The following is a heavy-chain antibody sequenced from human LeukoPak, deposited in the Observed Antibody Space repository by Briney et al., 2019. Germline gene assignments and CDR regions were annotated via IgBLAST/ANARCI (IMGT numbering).Heavy chain of an antibody. CDR1: GFTVITND. D-gene: IGHD1-14*01. CDR3: ARGVEPLAANTLAY. V-gene: IGHV3-53*01. J-gene: IGHJ4*01. Sequence: GGSLRLSCAASGFTVITNDMTWVRQAPGKGLEWVSVLYSDGNTKYADSVQGRFTISRDNSKNTLYLEMNRLSPDDTAVYYCARGVEPLAANTLAYWGQGTLVTVSS. CDR2: LYSDGNT.